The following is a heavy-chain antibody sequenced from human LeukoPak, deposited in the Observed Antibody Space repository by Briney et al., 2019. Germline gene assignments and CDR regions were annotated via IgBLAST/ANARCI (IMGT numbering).Heavy chain of an antibody. J-gene: IGHJ3*02. D-gene: IGHD3-3*01. CDR3: ARVKYYYDFWSGYDDAFDI. V-gene: IGHV4-4*07. CDR1: GGSISSYY. Sequence: PSETLSLTCTVSGGSISSYYWSWIRQPAGKGLEWIGRIYTSGSTNYNPSLKSRVTMSVDTSKNQFSLKLSSVTAADTAVYYCARVKYYYDFWSGYDDAFDIWGQGTMVTVSS. CDR2: IYTSGST.